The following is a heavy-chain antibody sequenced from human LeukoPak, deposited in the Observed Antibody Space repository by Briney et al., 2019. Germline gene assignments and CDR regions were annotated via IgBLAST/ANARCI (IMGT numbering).Heavy chain of an antibody. CDR3: RYSSRGGFDY. V-gene: IGHV3-7*01. Sequence: GGSLRLSCAASGFTFSSYWMAWVRQAPGKGLEWVANIKPDGSEKYYVDSVRGRFTISRDNAKNSLYLQMNSLRAEDTAVYYCRYSSRGGFDYWGQGTLVTVSS. J-gene: IGHJ4*02. CDR1: GFTFSSYW. CDR2: IKPDGSEK. D-gene: IGHD6-13*01.